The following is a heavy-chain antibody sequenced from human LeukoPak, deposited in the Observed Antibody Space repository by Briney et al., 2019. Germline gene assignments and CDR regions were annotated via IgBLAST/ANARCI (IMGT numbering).Heavy chain of an antibody. V-gene: IGHV1-46*01. J-gene: IGHJ3*02. D-gene: IGHD6-6*01. Sequence: KPGASVKVSCKASGYTFTSYYMHWVRQAPGQGLEWMGIINPSGGSTSYAQKFQGRVTMTRDMSTSTVYMELSSLRSEDTAVYYCARGLAASKGWLRFDIWGQGTMVTVSS. CDR2: INPSGGST. CDR1: GYTFTSYY. CDR3: ARGLAASKGWLRFDI.